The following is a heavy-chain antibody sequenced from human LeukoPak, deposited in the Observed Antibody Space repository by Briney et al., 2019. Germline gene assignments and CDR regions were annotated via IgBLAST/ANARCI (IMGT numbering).Heavy chain of an antibody. D-gene: IGHD2-8*02. J-gene: IGHJ4*02. CDR3: ANVRVG. V-gene: IGHV3-7*01. Sequence: GGSLRLSCAASGFTFSSHWMDWVRQAPGKGLEWVANIKQDGSESYYLDSVKGRFTTSRDNAKSSLYLQMNSLRAEDTVVYYCANVRVGWGQGTLVTVSS. CDR1: GFTFSSHW. CDR2: IKQDGSES.